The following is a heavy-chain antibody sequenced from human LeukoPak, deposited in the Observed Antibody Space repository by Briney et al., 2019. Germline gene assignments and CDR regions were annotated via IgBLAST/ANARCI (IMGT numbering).Heavy chain of an antibody. CDR2: IYPGDSDT. CDR1: GYSFINYW. J-gene: IGHJ4*02. V-gene: IGHV5-51*01. Sequence: GESLKISCKGSGYSFINYWIGWVRQMPGKGLEWMGLIYPGDSDTRYSPSFQGQVTISVDKSIDTTYLQWSSLKASDTAMYYCARRSGSRSSYSIDYWGQGTLVTVSS. CDR3: ARRSGSRSSYSIDY. D-gene: IGHD2-2*01.